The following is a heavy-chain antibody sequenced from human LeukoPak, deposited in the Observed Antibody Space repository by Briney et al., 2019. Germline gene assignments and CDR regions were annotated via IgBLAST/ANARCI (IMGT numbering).Heavy chain of an antibody. V-gene: IGHV3-7*01. CDR2: IKQDGSEK. CDR3: AREDSSGYLGHAFDI. J-gene: IGHJ3*02. D-gene: IGHD3-22*01. Sequence: PGGSLRLSCAASGFTFSSYWMSWVRQAPGKGLEWVANIKQDGSEKYYVDSVKGRFTISRDNSKNTLYLQMNSLRAEDTAVYYCAREDSSGYLGHAFDIWGQGTMVTVSS. CDR1: GFTFSSYW.